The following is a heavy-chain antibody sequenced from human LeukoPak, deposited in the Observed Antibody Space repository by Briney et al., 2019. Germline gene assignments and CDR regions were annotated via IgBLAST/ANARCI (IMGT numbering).Heavy chain of an antibody. CDR1: GFTFSSYA. V-gene: IGHV3-74*01. CDR2: ISTDGKST. J-gene: IGHJ6*02. CDR3: VRDYQFIQEV. D-gene: IGHD2-2*01. Sequence: AGGSLRLSCAASGFTFSSYAMSWVRQAPGKGLMWVSLISTDGKSTRYAESVKGRFTISRDNAKNALYLQMDILRVEDTALYFCVRDYQFIQEVWGQGTTVTVSS.